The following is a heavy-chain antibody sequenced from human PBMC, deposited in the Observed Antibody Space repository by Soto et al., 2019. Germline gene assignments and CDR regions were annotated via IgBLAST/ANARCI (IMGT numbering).Heavy chain of an antibody. Sequence: GGSLRLSCAASGFTFSSYGMHWVRQAPGKGLEWVAVISYDGSNKYYADSVKGRFTISRDNSKNTLYLQMNSLRAEDTAVYYCAKDGPYSSPYYYYYYMDVWGKGTTVTVSS. V-gene: IGHV3-30*18. D-gene: IGHD6-13*01. CDR1: GFTFSSYG. J-gene: IGHJ6*03. CDR2: ISYDGSNK. CDR3: AKDGPYSSPYYYYYYMDV.